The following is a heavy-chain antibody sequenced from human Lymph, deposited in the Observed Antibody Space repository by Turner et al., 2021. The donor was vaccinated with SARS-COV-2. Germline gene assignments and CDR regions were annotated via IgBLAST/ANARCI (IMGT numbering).Heavy chain of an antibody. J-gene: IGHJ4*02. D-gene: IGHD3-10*01. CDR2: ISYEGSNK. Sequence: QVQRVESGGGLVHPGRSLRLPCTASGFTFSSYAMHWVRQAPGKGLEWVSLISYEGSNKYYADSVKGRFTISRDNSKNTLYLQMNSLRTEDTAVYYCAREMGSGSDYWGQGTLVTVSS. V-gene: IGHV3-30*04. CDR1: GFTFSSYA. CDR3: AREMGSGSDY.